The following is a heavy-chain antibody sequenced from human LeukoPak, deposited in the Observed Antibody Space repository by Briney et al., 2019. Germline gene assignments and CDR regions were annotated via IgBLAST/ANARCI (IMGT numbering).Heavy chain of an antibody. Sequence: PSETLSLTCTVSGYSISSGYYWGCIRPPPGKGLEWIGSIHHSGITYYNPSLKSRVSISVDMSKNQFSLKLNSVTAADTAVYYCARGDRNWNYYDYWGQGTLVTVSS. J-gene: IGHJ4*02. CDR2: IHHSGIT. CDR1: GYSISSGYY. D-gene: IGHD1-1*01. CDR3: ARGDRNWNYYDY. V-gene: IGHV4-38-2*02.